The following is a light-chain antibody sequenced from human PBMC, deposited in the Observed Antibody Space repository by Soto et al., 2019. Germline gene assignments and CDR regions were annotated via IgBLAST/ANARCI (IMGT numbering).Light chain of an antibody. CDR2: KAS. Sequence: DIQMTQSPSTLSASVGDRVTITCRASQSISNWLARYQQKPGKAPKLLIYKASSLQSGVPSRFSGSGSGTEFTLTISSLQPDDFATYYCQQYSSYSYTFGQGTKLEIK. CDR3: QQYSSYSYT. V-gene: IGKV1-5*03. CDR1: QSISNW. J-gene: IGKJ2*01.